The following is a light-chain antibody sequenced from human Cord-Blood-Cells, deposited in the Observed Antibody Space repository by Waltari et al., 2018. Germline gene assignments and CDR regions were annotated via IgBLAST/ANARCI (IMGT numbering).Light chain of an antibody. V-gene: IGLV2-14*03. CDR1: SRDVGGYKY. J-gene: IGLJ3*02. CDR3: SSYTSSSTWV. CDR2: DVS. Sequence: QSALTQPASVSGSPGQSITISCTGTSRDVGGYKYVSWYQQHPGKAPKLMIYDVSNRPSVVSNRFSGSKSGNTASLTISGLQAEDEADYYCSSYTSSSTWVFGGGTKLTVL.